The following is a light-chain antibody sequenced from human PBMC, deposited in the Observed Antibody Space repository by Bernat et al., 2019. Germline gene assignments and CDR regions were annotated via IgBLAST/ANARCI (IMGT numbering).Light chain of an antibody. CDR1: QSISNY. CDR2: AAS. J-gene: IGKJ2*01. Sequence: DIQMTQSPSSLSASVGDRVTTTCRASQSISNYLNWYQQKPGKAPKLLIYAASNSQSGVPSRFSGSGSGTDFTLTISSLEPEDFATYYCQHSYSAPYTFGQGTKLEIK. CDR3: QHSYSAPYT. V-gene: IGKV1-39*01.